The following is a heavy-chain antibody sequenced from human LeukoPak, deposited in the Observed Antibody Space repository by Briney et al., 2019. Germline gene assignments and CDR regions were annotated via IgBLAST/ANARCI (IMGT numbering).Heavy chain of an antibody. CDR3: ARHQEAAAASGYFDY. D-gene: IGHD6-13*01. Sequence: SVKVSCKASGGTFSSDTISWVRQAPGQRLEWMGGFIPIFATTHFAQKFRDRVTFTADDSTGTAYMELSGLRSDDTAMYYCARHQEAAAASGYFDYWGQGTLVTVSS. CDR2: FIPIFATT. CDR1: GGTFSSDT. V-gene: IGHV1-69*13. J-gene: IGHJ4*02.